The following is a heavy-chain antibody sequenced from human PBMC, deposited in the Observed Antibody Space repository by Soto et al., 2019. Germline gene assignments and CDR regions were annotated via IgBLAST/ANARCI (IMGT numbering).Heavy chain of an antibody. D-gene: IGHD3-3*01. V-gene: IGHV4-59*01. Sequence: SETLSLTCTVSGGSISSYYWSWIRQPPGKGLEWIGYIYYSGSTNYNPSLKSRVTISVDTSKNQFSLKLSSVTAADTAVYYCARGQDYDFWSGDFDYWGQGALVTVSS. J-gene: IGHJ4*02. CDR2: IYYSGST. CDR1: GGSISSYY. CDR3: ARGQDYDFWSGDFDY.